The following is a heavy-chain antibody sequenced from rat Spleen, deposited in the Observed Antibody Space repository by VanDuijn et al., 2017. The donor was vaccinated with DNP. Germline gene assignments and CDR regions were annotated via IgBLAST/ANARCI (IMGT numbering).Heavy chain of an antibody. V-gene: IGHV5-17*01. J-gene: IGHJ1*01. CDR2: IIYDGSST. Sequence: EVQLVESGGGLVRPGNSLRLSCEASGLIFSDYAMAWVRQSPKMGLEWVATIIYDGSSTFYRDSVTGRFTISRDFAKSTLYLQMDSLRSEETATYYYARHLDYDYKGWYFDFWGPGTMVTVSS. D-gene: IGHD1-7*01. CDR3: ARHLDYDYKGWYFDF. CDR1: GLIFSDYA.